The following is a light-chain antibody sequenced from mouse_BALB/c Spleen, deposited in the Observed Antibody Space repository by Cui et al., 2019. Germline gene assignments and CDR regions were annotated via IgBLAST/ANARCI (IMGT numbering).Light chain of an antibody. CDR3: AVWYSNNSWV. J-gene: IGLJ1*01. Sequence: QPVVTQESALTTSPGETVALTCRSSSGAVTTSNYANWVEEEPEHLFTGVIGGTNSRGPGVPARISGALMGDKAALTITGAQTEDEAIYFCAVWYSNNSWVFGGGTKLTVL. CDR2: GTN. CDR1: SGAVTTSNY. V-gene: IGLV1*01.